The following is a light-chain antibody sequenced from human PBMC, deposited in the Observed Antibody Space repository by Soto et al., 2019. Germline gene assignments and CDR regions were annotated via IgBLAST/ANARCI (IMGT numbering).Light chain of an antibody. Sequence: EIVMTQSPLSLPVTPGEPASISCRSSQSLLHINGYTYLDLYLQKPGQSPQLLIYLDSNRASGVPHRFSGSGSGTDFTLKISRVEAEDVGVYYCLHALQSPFTFGPGTKVDIK. CDR2: LDS. J-gene: IGKJ3*01. CDR3: LHALQSPFT. V-gene: IGKV2-28*01. CDR1: QSLLHINGYTY.